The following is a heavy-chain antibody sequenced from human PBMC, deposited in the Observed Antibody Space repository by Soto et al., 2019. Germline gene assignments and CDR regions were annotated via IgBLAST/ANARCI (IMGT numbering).Heavy chain of an antibody. Sequence: GGSLRLSCAASGFTFRSFTMNWVRQAPGKRLEWVSRINDYGTTINYAESVEGRFTISRDDAKSEVYLQMNNLRAEDTAVYYCARGGLEPFDYWGQGALVTVSS. V-gene: IGHV3-74*01. J-gene: IGHJ4*02. D-gene: IGHD1-1*01. CDR2: INDYGTTI. CDR3: ARGGLEPFDY. CDR1: GFTFRSFT.